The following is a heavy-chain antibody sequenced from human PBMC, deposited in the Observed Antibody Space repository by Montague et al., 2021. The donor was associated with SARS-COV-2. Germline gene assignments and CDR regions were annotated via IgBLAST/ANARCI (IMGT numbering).Heavy chain of an antibody. V-gene: IGHV4-59*01. D-gene: IGHD1-26*01. J-gene: IGHJ3*02. Sequence: NVSTNHNPSLESRVTMSVDTSKNQFSLKLNSVTAADTAVYYCASLGGNDAFDIWGLGTMVTVSS. CDR2: NVST. CDR3: ASLGGNDAFDI.